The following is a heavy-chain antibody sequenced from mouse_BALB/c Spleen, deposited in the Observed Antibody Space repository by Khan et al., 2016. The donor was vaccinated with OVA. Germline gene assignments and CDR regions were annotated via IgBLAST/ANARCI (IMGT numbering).Heavy chain of an antibody. Sequence: EVQLQESGPGLVKPSQSLSLTCTVTGYSITSNYAWNWIRQFPGNKLEWLGYISYSGRTSYIPSLKSRISITRDTSKNQFFLPLNSVTTEDTATYYCARGNYYGYAMDYWGQGTSVTVSS. CDR3: ARGNYYGYAMDY. J-gene: IGHJ4*01. V-gene: IGHV3-2*02. CDR1: GYSITSNYA. CDR2: ISYSGRT. D-gene: IGHD1-1*01.